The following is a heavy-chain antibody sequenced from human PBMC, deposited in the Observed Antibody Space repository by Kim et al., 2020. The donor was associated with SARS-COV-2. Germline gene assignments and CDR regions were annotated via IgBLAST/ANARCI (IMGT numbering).Heavy chain of an antibody. V-gene: IGHV3-74*01. D-gene: IGHD6-19*01. CDR1: GFTFGNYW. J-gene: IGHJ4*02. CDR2: IKSDGRTS. Sequence: GGSLRLSCAASGFTFGNYWMHWVRQAPGKGLVWVSRIKSDGRTSNYADSVKGRFTISRDNAKNTLYLQMNSLRVEDTAVYYCALYASGWYSVSWGQGARVTVSS. CDR3: ALYASGWYSVS.